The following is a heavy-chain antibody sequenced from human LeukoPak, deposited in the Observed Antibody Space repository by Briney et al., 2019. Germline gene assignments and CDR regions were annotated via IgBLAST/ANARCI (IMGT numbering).Heavy chain of an antibody. CDR2: ISSSGSTI. D-gene: IGHD6-13*01. J-gene: IGHJ3*02. Sequence: GGSLRLSCAASGFTFSSYEMNWVRQAPGKGLEWVSYISSSGSTIYYADSVKGRFTISRDNSKNTLYLQMNSLRAEDTAVYYCAKVGDSSSWFDAFDIWGQGTMVTVSS. CDR1: GFTFSSYE. CDR3: AKVGDSSSWFDAFDI. V-gene: IGHV3-48*03.